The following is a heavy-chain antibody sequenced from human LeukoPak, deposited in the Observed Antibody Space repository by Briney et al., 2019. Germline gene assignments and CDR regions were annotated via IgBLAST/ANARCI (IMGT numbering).Heavy chain of an antibody. J-gene: IGHJ4*02. D-gene: IGHD6-13*01. V-gene: IGHV4-31*03. CDR1: GGSISSGGYY. CDR3: ARAGSGAAGLFDH. Sequence: PSETLPLTCTVSGGSISSGGYYWTWIRQHPGKGLEWIGYIYYSGSTYYNSGGTYYNPSLKSRVAISVDTSKNQFSLKLSSVTAADTAVYYCARAGSGAAGLFDHWGQGTLVTVSS. CDR2: IYYSGSTYYNSGGT.